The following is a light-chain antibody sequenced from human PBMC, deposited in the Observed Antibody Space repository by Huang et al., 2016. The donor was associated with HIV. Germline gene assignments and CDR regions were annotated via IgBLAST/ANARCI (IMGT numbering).Light chain of an antibody. CDR1: QSVGGY. CDR3: QQPGS. V-gene: IGKV3-11*01. J-gene: IGKJ2*01. Sequence: EIVLTQSPATLSLSPGERATLSCRASQSVGGYLARYQQKPGQAPRLLIDETSTRATGIPARFIGSGSETDFTLTISSLEPEDFAVYYCQQPGSFGQGTKVDIK. CDR2: ETS.